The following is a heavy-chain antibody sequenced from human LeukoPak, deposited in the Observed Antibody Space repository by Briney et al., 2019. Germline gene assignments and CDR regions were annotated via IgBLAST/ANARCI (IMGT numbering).Heavy chain of an antibody. CDR3: ARTYSSSWHLIDY. D-gene: IGHD6-13*01. J-gene: IGHJ4*02. Sequence: SETLSLTCTVSGGSISSSSYYWGWIRRPPGKGLEWIGSIYYSGNTYYNPSLKSRITISVDTSKNQFSLNLSSVTAADTAVYFCARTYSSSWHLIDYWGQGTLFTVSS. V-gene: IGHV4-39*01. CDR2: IYYSGNT. CDR1: GGSISSSSYY.